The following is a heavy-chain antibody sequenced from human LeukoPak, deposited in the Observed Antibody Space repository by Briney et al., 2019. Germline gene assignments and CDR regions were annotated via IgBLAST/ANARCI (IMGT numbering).Heavy chain of an antibody. CDR2: ISYDGSHK. CDR3: AKDRQQLVIHNAFDI. CDR1: GFTFNYYG. D-gene: IGHD6-13*01. V-gene: IGHV3-30*18. Sequence: GGSLRLSCAASGFTFNYYGVHWVRQAPGKGLEWVAVISYDGSHKYYTDSVKGRFTFSRDNSKNTMYLQMNSLRAEDTAVYYCAKDRQQLVIHNAFDIWGQGTMVTVSS. J-gene: IGHJ3*02.